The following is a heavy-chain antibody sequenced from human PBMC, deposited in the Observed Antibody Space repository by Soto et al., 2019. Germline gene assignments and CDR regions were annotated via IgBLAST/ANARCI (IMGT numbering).Heavy chain of an antibody. J-gene: IGHJ3*02. CDR2: ISYDGSNK. CDR1: GFTFSSYA. CDR3: ARDYPDPVGELWFGEDDAFDI. V-gene: IGHV3-30-3*01. D-gene: IGHD3-10*01. Sequence: PGGSLRLSCAASGFTFSSYAMHWVRQAPGKGLEWVAVISYDGSNKYYADSVKGRFTISRDNSKNTLYLQMNSLRAEDTAVYYCARDYPDPVGELWFGEDDAFDIWGQGTMVTVSS.